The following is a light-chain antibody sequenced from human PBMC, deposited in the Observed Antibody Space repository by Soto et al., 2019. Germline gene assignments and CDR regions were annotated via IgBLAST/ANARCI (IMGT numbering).Light chain of an antibody. V-gene: IGLV2-14*01. CDR2: EVS. J-gene: IGLJ1*01. CDR1: SSDVGIYNY. Sequence: ALTQPASVSGSPGQSIAISCTGSSSDVGIYNYVSWYQQHPGKVPKLIIYEVSNRPSGVSNRFSGSKSGNTASLTISGLQAEDEADYYCSSYTTSSTRVFGTGTRSPS. CDR3: SSYTTSSTRV.